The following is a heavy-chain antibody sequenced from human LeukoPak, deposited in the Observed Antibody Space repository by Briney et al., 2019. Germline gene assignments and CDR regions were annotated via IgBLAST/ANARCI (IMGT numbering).Heavy chain of an antibody. Sequence: SGGSLRLSCAASGFTFSSYGMHWVRQAPGKGLEWVAVIWYDGSNKYYADSVKGRFTISRDNSKNTLYLHMNSLRAEDTAVYYCARDAGYCSGGSCYPGQFDYWGQGTLVTVSS. V-gene: IGHV3-33*01. D-gene: IGHD2-15*01. J-gene: IGHJ4*02. CDR1: GFTFSSYG. CDR2: IWYDGSNK. CDR3: ARDAGYCSGGSCYPGQFDY.